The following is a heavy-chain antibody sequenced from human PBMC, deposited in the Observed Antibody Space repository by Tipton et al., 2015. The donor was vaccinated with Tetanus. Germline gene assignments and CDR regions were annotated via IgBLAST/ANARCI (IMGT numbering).Heavy chain of an antibody. Sequence: TLSLTCSVSGGSLFSGSFYWAWVRQPPGKGLEWIGNIYYNGNTYYLSSLESRVTISTDTSKNQVSLSLRSVTAADTAVYFCARYKTSLVTPGKYFDSWGQGALVTVSS. D-gene: IGHD4-23*01. CDR2: IYYNGNT. CDR3: ARYKTSLVTPGKYFDS. J-gene: IGHJ4*02. V-gene: IGHV4-39*01. CDR1: GGSLFSGSFY.